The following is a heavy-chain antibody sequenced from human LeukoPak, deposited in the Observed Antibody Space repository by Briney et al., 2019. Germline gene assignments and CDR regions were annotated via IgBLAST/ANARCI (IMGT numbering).Heavy chain of an antibody. V-gene: IGHV3-74*01. CDR3: ASDDYALSGYFDC. J-gene: IGHJ4*02. CDR1: GFTFSSYW. CDR2: INSDGSST. D-gene: IGHD4-17*01. Sequence: GGSLRLSCAASGFTFSSYWMHWVRQAPGKGLVWVSRINSDGSSTSYADSVKGRFTISRDNAKNTLYLQMNSLRAEDTAVYYCASDDYALSGYFDCWGQGTLVTVSS.